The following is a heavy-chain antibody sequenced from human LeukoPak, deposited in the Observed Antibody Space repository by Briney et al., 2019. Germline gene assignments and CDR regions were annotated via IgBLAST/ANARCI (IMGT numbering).Heavy chain of an antibody. CDR2: ISWNSGSI. D-gene: IGHD3-22*01. J-gene: IGHJ4*02. V-gene: IGHV3-9*01. Sequence: GGSLRLSCAVSGFTFDDYAMHWVRQAPGKGLEWVSGISWNSGSIGYADSVKGRFTISRDNAKNSLYLQMSSLRAEDTALYYCAKDIGYDSSGYLDFDYWGQGTLVTVSS. CDR1: GFTFDDYA. CDR3: AKDIGYDSSGYLDFDY.